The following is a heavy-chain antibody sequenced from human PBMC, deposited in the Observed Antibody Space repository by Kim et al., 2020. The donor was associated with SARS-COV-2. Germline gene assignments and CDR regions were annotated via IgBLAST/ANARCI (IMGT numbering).Heavy chain of an antibody. CDR3: AKDRRYYYDKSGFNGFEI. Sequence: GGSLRLSCTASGFTLSTYAMNWVRQGPGKGLEWVAGISGSGVRTYYANSVEDRFTVSRDRGKDMLFLHLDSLRAEDTGIYYCAKDRRYYYDKSGFNGFEIWGQGTKVTVSS. CDR2: ISGSGVRT. J-gene: IGHJ3*02. V-gene: IGHV3-23*01. D-gene: IGHD3-22*01. CDR1: GFTLSTYA.